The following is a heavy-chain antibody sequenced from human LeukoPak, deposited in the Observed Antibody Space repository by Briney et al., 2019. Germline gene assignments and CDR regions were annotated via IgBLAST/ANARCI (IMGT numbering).Heavy chain of an antibody. V-gene: IGHV4-38-2*01. CDR2: IYHSGST. D-gene: IGHD6-6*01. Sequence: SETLSLTCAVSGYSISSGYYWGWIRQPPGKGVEWIGSIYHSGSTYYNPSLKSRVTVSVDTSKNQFSLKLSSVTAADTAVYYCARSVAARLAVWDFDYWGQGTLLTVSS. J-gene: IGHJ4*02. CDR3: ARSVAARLAVWDFDY. CDR1: GYSISSGYY.